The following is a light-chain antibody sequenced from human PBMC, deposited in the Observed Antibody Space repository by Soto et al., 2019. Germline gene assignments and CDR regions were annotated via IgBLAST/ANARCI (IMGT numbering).Light chain of an antibody. J-gene: IGKJ1*01. V-gene: IGKV3-11*01. CDR1: QSISSY. CDR2: DAS. CDR3: QQYDNSLWT. Sequence: EVVLTQSPDTLSFXPGEISTLSCRASQSISSYLAWYQQKPGQAPRLLIYDASSRATGIPARFSGSGSGTDFTLTISSLEPEDFAVYYCQQYDNSLWTFGQGTKVDIK.